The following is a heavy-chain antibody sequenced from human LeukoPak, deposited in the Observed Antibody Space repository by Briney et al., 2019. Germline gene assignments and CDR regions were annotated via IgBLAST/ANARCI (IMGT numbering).Heavy chain of an antibody. CDR1: GYTFTSYY. V-gene: IGHV1-46*01. CDR2: INPSGGST. Sequence: ASVKVSCKASGYTFTSYYMHWVRQAPGQGLEWMGIINPSGGSTSYAQKFQGRVTMTRDTSTSTVYMELSSLRSEDTAVYYCARDNGGYYGSGSYTSECMDVWGKGTTVTVSS. J-gene: IGHJ6*04. D-gene: IGHD3-10*01. CDR3: ARDNGGYYGSGSYTSECMDV.